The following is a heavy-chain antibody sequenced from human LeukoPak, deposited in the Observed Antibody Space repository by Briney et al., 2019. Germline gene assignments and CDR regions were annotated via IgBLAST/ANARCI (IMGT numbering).Heavy chain of an antibody. CDR1: GYTFTSYY. D-gene: IGHD6-13*01. CDR2: INPSGGST. V-gene: IGHV1-46*01. J-gene: IGHJ5*02. CDR3: ARSRQQLVLFDGFDP. Sequence: ASVKVSCKASGYTFTSYYMHWVRQAPGQGLEWMGIINPSGGSTSYAQKFQGRVTMTRDMSTSTVYMELSSLRSEDTAVYYCARSRQQLVLFDGFDPWGQGTLVTVSS.